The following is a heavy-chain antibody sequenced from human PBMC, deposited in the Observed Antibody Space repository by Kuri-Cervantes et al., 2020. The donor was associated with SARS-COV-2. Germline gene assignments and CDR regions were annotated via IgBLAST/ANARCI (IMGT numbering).Heavy chain of an antibody. D-gene: IGHD6-19*01. J-gene: IGHJ4*02. CDR3: AREMWVAVAGNPQGFDY. CDR2: ISGSGGST. CDR1: GFTFSSYA. Sequence: GGSLRLSCAASGFTFSSYAMSWVRQAPGKGLEWVSAISGSGGSTYCADSVKGRFTISRDNSKNTLYLQMNSLRAEDTAVYYCAREMWVAVAGNPQGFDYWGQGTLVTVSS. V-gene: IGHV3-23*01.